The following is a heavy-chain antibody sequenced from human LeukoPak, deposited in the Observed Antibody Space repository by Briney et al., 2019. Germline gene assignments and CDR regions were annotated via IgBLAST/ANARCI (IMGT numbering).Heavy chain of an antibody. Sequence: AASVKVSCKASGYTFTSYYMHWVRQAPGQGLEWMGIINPSGGSTSYAQKLQGRVTMTRDTSMSTVYMELSSLRSEDTAVYYCARDRGDGYNGAYDAFDIWGQGTMVTVSS. V-gene: IGHV1-46*01. D-gene: IGHD5-24*01. CDR1: GYTFTSYY. CDR2: INPSGGST. CDR3: ARDRGDGYNGAYDAFDI. J-gene: IGHJ3*02.